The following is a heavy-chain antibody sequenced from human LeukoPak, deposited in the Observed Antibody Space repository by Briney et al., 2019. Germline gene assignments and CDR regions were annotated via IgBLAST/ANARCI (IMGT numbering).Heavy chain of an antibody. V-gene: IGHV3-7*01. CDR1: GFTFSSYW. CDR2: IKQDGSEK. Sequence: GGSLRLSCAASGFTFSSYWMSWVRQAPGKGLEWVANIKQDGSEKYYVDSVKGRFTISGDNAKNSLSLQMNNLRVEDTAVYYCARAGSHWHYVYWGQGTVVTVSS. CDR3: ARAGSHWHYVY. J-gene: IGHJ4*02. D-gene: IGHD3-10*01.